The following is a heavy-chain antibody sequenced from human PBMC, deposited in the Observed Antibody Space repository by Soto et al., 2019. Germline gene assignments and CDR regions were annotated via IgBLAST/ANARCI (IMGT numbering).Heavy chain of an antibody. D-gene: IGHD6-13*01. CDR2: IIPIVGTA. Sequence: QVQLVQSGAEVKKPGSSVKVSCKASGGTFSSYAISWVRQAPGQGLEWMGGIIPIVGTANYAQKFQGRVTITADDSASTAYMELSSLRSEDTAVYYGARGAAAGHGGDYWGQGTLDTVST. CDR3: ARGAAAGHGGDY. CDR1: GGTFSSYA. V-gene: IGHV1-69*01. J-gene: IGHJ4*02.